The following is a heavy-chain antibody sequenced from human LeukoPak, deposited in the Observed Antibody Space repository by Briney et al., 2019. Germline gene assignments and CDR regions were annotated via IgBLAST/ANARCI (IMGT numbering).Heavy chain of an antibody. Sequence: ASVMVSCKASGYTFTHYYIHWVRHAPGQGLEWMGWINPKSGSPNYAQRFQGRISMTRGTSISTVYLEVTSLRSDDTAMYYCARDDSSLTKVTAYDYWGQGTLVTVSS. D-gene: IGHD2-21*02. CDR3: ARDDSSLTKVTAYDY. CDR2: INPKSGSP. CDR1: GYTFTHYY. V-gene: IGHV1-2*02. J-gene: IGHJ4*02.